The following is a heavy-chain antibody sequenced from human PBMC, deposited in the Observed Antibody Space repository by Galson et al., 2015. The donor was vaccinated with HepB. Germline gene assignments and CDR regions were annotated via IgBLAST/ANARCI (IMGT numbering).Heavy chain of an antibody. CDR3: TSGEIEWQWLASSNSVG. J-gene: IGHJ4*02. V-gene: IGHV3-23*01. D-gene: IGHD6-19*01. Sequence: SLRLSCAASGFTFSSYAMSWVRQAPGKGLEWVSAISGSGGSTYYADSVKGRFTISRDNSKNTLYLQMNSLRAEDTAVYYCTSGEIEWQWLASSNSVGWGQGTLVTVSS. CDR1: GFTFSSYA. CDR2: ISGSGGST.